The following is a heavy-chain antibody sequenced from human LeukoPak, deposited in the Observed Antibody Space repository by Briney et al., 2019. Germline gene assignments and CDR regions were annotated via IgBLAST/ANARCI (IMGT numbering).Heavy chain of an antibody. CDR1: GYTFTSYA. V-gene: IGHV1-3*01. D-gene: IGHD1-26*01. J-gene: IGHJ5*02. CDR3: ASFSGNYPNWFDP. CDR2: INAGNGNT. Sequence: ASVKVSCKASGYTFTSYAMHWVRQAPGQRLEWMGWINAGNGNTNYAQKLQGRVTMTTDTSTSTAYMELRSLRSDDTAVYYCASFSGNYPNWFDPWGQGTLVTVSS.